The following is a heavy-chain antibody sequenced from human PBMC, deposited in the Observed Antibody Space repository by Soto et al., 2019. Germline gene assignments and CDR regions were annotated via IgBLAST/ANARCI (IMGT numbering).Heavy chain of an antibody. CDR3: ATGSITMVRGVPIYYYYYGMDV. Sequence: VKVSCKVSGYTLTELSMHWVRRAPGKGLEWMGGFDPEDGETIYAQKFQGRVTMTEDTSTDTAYMELSSLRSEDTAVYYCATGSITMVRGVPIYYYYYGMDVWGQGTTVTVSS. V-gene: IGHV1-24*01. CDR1: GYTLTELS. D-gene: IGHD3-10*01. J-gene: IGHJ6*02. CDR2: FDPEDGET.